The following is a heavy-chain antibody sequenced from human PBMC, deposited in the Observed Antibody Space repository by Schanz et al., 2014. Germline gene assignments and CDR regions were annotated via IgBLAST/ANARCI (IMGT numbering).Heavy chain of an antibody. V-gene: IGHV3-30*03. CDR2: ISYHGSER. CDR3: ARRPRLGVSSWNKRGRGFDY. Sequence: QVQLVESGGGVVQPGRSLRLSCAGSGFSFSDYGMHWVRQAPGRGLEWVAVISYHGSERYYADSVKGRFTISRDNSKNTLYLQMNSLRTEDTAVYYCARRPRLGVSSWNKRGRGFDYWGQGTLVTVS. J-gene: IGHJ4*02. D-gene: IGHD6-13*01. CDR1: GFSFSDYG.